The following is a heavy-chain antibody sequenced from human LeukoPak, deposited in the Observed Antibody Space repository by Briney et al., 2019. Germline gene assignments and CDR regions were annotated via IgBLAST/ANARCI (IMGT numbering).Heavy chain of an antibody. CDR1: GFTFSNAW. D-gene: IGHD6-13*01. Sequence: GGSLRLSCAASGFTFSNAWMSWVRQAPGKGLEWVGRIRSKTDGGTADYAAPVKGRFTISRDDSKNMLYLQMDSLKTEDTAVYYCTTGGDRYSSSWYGRWGQGTLSPSPQ. CDR2: IRSKTDGGTA. J-gene: IGHJ4*02. V-gene: IGHV3-15*01. CDR3: TTGGDRYSSSWYGR.